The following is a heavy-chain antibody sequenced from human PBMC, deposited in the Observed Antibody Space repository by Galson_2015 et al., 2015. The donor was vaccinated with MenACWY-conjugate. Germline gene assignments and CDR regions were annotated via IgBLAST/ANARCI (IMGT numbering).Heavy chain of an antibody. V-gene: IGHV3-48*02. CDR2: IASGTGSTI. D-gene: IGHD5-24*01. CDR1: GFTFSTYN. CDR3: GRDNNWAVDV. J-gene: IGHJ5*02. Sequence: SLRLSCAASGFTFSTYNMHWVRQAPGKGLEWLSFIASGTGSTIQYTDSVTGRFTISRDNAKNSLYLQMNSLRDEDTALYYCGRDNNWAVDVWGPGTLVTVSS.